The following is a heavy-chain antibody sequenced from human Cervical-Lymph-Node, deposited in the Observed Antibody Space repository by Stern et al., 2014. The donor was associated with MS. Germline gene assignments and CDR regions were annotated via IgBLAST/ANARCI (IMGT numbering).Heavy chain of an antibody. J-gene: IGHJ4*02. CDR3: ARVGGSYGKGSFDY. V-gene: IGHV3-11*01. CDR2: ISYSGGTI. CDR1: GFTLTDYY. D-gene: IGHD1-26*01. Sequence: VQLVQSGGGLVKPGGSLRLSCTASGFTLTDYYISWIRQTPGKGLEWVSYISYSGGTIYYADSVKGRFTISRDNAKNSLYLQMNSLRVEDTAVYYCARVGGSYGKGSFDYWGQGTLVTVSS.